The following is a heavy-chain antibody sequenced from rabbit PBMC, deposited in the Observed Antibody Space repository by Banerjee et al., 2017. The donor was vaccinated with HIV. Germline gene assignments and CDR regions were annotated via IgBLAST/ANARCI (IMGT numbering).Heavy chain of an antibody. D-gene: IGHD1-1*01. CDR2: IYGDSSGRT. CDR3: ASRGTRSIDYNL. CDR1: GFSFSSSHW. Sequence: QSMEESGGDLVKPGASLTLTCTASGFSFSSSHWICWVRQAPGKGLEWIGCIYGDSSGRTYYASWARGRFTISKTSSTTVTLQMTSLTVADTATYFCASRGTRSIDYNLWGQGTLVTVS. V-gene: IGHV1S40*01. J-gene: IGHJ3*01.